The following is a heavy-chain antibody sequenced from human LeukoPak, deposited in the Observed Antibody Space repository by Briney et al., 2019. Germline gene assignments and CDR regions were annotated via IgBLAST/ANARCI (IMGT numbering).Heavy chain of an antibody. Sequence: SETLSLTCTVSGGSISSGSYYWGWIRQPRGKGLEWIGSLYYSGSTYYNPSLKRRFTISVDTSKNQLSLRLSSVTAADTAVYYCARLAVAGTGYWGQGTLVTVSS. D-gene: IGHD6-19*01. V-gene: IGHV4-39*01. CDR3: ARLAVAGTGY. CDR2: LYYSGST. J-gene: IGHJ4*02. CDR1: GGSISSGSYY.